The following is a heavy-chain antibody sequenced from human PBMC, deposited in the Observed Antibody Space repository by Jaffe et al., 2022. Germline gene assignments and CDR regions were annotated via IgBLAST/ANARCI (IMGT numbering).Heavy chain of an antibody. Sequence: QVQLVESGGGVVQPGGSLRLSCAASGFTFSSYGMHWVRQAPGKGLEWVAFIRYDGSNKYYADSVKGRFTISRDNSKNTLYLQMNSLRAEDTAVYYCAKVSLGIAVAGTRNDYWGQGTLVTVSS. V-gene: IGHV3-30*02. CDR2: IRYDGSNK. CDR1: GFTFSSYG. D-gene: IGHD6-19*01. CDR3: AKVSLGIAVAGTRNDY. J-gene: IGHJ4*02.